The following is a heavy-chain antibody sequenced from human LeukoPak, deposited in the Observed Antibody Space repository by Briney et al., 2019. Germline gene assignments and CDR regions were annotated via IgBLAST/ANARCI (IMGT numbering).Heavy chain of an antibody. CDR3: ARAVAVAGYYYYYYGMDV. CDR2: ISSSSSTI. J-gene: IGHJ6*02. Sequence: GGSLRLSCAASGFIFSSYSMNWVRQAPGKGLEWVSYISSSSSTIYYADSVKGRFTISRDNAKNTLYLQMNSLRAEDTAVYYCARAVAVAGYYYYYYGMDVWGQGTTVTVSS. CDR1: GFIFSSYS. V-gene: IGHV3-48*04. D-gene: IGHD6-19*01.